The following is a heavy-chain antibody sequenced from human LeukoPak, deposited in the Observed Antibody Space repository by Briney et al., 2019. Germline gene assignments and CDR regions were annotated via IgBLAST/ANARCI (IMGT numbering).Heavy chain of an antibody. CDR1: GYTFTSFG. D-gene: IGHD3-16*02. Sequence: GASVKVSCKASGYTFTSFGISWVRQAPGQWLELMGWISAYNGNTNYAQTLQGRVTMTTDTSTSTAYMELRSLRSDDTAVYYCARDSRVIVDYWGQGTLVTVSS. V-gene: IGHV1-18*01. CDR2: ISAYNGNT. CDR3: ARDSRVIVDY. J-gene: IGHJ4*02.